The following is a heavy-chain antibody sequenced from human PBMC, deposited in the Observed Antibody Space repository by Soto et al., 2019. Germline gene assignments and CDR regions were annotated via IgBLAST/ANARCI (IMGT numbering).Heavy chain of an antibody. CDR1: GFSLSTSGVG. J-gene: IGHJ3*02. CDR2: IYWDDDK. V-gene: IGHV2-5*02. CDR3: AHSGDQYMWFGELSTAFDI. Sequence: QITLKESGPTLVKPTQTLTLTCTFPGFSLSTSGVGVGWIRQPPGKALEWLALIYWDDDKRYSPSLKSRLTITKDTSKNQVVLTMTNMDPVDTPTYYCAHSGDQYMWFGELSTAFDIWGQGTMVTVSS. D-gene: IGHD3-10*01.